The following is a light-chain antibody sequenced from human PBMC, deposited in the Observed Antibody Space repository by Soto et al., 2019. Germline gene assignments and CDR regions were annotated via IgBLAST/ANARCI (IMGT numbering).Light chain of an antibody. CDR1: SSDVGGYNY. Sequence: QSALTQPASVSGSPGQSITISCTGTSSDVGGYNYVSWFQQHPGKAPKLLIYDVSDRPSGVSNRFSGSKSGNTASLTISGLQAEDGADYYCGSYTSTSTLVFGIGTKVTVL. CDR2: DVS. J-gene: IGLJ1*01. CDR3: GSYTSTSTLV. V-gene: IGLV2-14*01.